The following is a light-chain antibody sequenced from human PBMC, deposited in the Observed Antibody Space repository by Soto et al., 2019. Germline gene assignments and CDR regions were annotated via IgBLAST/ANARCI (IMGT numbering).Light chain of an antibody. Sequence: EIVMTQSPATLSVSPVERASVSCMASQSVRSNLAWYQQKPGQPPRLLIYDISTRATGIPTRFSGSGSGTEFTLTISSLQSQDFAVYYCQQYNSWPLTFGGGTKVDIK. J-gene: IGKJ4*01. CDR2: DIS. CDR1: QSVRSN. CDR3: QQYNSWPLT. V-gene: IGKV3D-15*01.